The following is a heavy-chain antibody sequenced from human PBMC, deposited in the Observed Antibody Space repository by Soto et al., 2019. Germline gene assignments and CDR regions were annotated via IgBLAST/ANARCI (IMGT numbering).Heavy chain of an antibody. CDR1: GYTFTGYY. J-gene: IGHJ6*02. CDR2: INPNSGGT. Sequence: GASVKVSCKASGYTFTGYYMHWVRQAPGQGLEWMGWINPNSGGTNYAQKFQGWVTMTRDTSISTAYMELSRLRSDDTAVYYCARGASGISEQWLLWASNSYGMDVWGQGTTVTGSS. D-gene: IGHD6-19*01. CDR3: ARGASGISEQWLLWASNSYGMDV. V-gene: IGHV1-2*04.